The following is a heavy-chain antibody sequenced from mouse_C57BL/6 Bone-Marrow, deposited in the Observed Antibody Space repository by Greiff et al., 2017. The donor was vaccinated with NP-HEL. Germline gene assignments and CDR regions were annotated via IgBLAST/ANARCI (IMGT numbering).Heavy chain of an antibody. CDR3: AGYYYGSRGWYFDD. D-gene: IGHD1-1*01. V-gene: IGHV1-72*01. CDR1: GYTFTSYW. Sequence: QVQLQQPGADLVKPGASVKLSCKASGYTFTSYWMHWVKQRPGRGLEWIGRIDPNSGGTNFNEKFKTKATLTVDKSSSTAYMLINSLTYEDSAVYYSAGYYYGSRGWYFDDWGTGTTVTVSS. CDR2: IDPNSGGT. J-gene: IGHJ1*03.